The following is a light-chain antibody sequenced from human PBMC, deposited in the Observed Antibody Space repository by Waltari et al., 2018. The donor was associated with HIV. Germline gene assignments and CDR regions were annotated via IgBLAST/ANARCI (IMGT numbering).Light chain of an antibody. Sequence: SYEVTQPPSVAVSPGQTATITCSGYELGDKYTCWSQQMPGQSPLLVIYQDTKRPSGIPERFSGSSSGHTATLTISGTLPMDEADYYCQAWGSTTSGVFGRGTRLTVL. CDR2: QDT. CDR1: ELGDKY. CDR3: QAWGSTTSGV. J-gene: IGLJ3*02. V-gene: IGLV3-1*01.